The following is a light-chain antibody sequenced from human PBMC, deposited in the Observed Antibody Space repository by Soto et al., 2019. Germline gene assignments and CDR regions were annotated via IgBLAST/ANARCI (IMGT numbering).Light chain of an antibody. J-gene: IGKJ5*01. CDR1: QDISTY. CDR2: GAS. V-gene: IGKV1-5*01. Sequence: RLTQSPSSLSASVGDTVTISCRASQDISTYLAWYQHKPGKAPTLLIFGASSLHNGVPPRFAGSGSGSEFTLSINRLQPDDFATSYCQHYTLYSAPFGQGTRV. CDR3: QHYTLYSAP.